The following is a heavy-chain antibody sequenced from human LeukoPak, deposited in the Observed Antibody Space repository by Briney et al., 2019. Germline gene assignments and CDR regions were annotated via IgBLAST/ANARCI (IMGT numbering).Heavy chain of an antibody. CDR1: GFTFSNSD. Sequence: GGSLRLSCAASGFTFSNSDMNWVHQAPGKGLEWVASINHNGNVNYYVDSVKGRFTISRDNAKNSLYLQMSNLRAEDTAVYFCARGGGLDVWGQGATVTVSS. CDR2: INHNGNVN. J-gene: IGHJ6*02. V-gene: IGHV3-7*03. CDR3: ARGGGLDV. D-gene: IGHD3-16*01.